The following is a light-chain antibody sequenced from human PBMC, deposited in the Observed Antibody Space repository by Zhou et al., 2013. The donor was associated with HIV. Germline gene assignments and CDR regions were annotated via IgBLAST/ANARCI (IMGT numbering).Light chain of an antibody. CDR3: QQYKIYPLT. Sequence: DIQMTQSPPSLSASVGDRVTITCRASQDITHYLAWFQQKPGQAPKSLIYAASSLQSGVPSRFSGSGSGTEFTLTISSLQPEDSATYYCQQYKIYPLTFGGGTKVEIK. V-gene: IGKV1-16*01. J-gene: IGKJ4*01. CDR2: AAS. CDR1: QDITHY.